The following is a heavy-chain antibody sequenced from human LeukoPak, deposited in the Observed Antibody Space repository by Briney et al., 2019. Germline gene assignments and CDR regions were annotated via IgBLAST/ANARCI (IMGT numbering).Heavy chain of an antibody. CDR3: ARGRSGNYDY. D-gene: IGHD1-26*01. J-gene: IGHJ4*02. Sequence: SQTLSLTCAISGDSVSNNSATWNWIRQSPSRGLEWLGRAYYRSKWYHVYAVSVKSRISINPDTSENQFSLQLNSVTPEDTAVYYCARGRSGNYDYWGQGTLVTVSS. V-gene: IGHV6-1*01. CDR1: GDSVSNNSAT. CDR2: AYYRSKWYH.